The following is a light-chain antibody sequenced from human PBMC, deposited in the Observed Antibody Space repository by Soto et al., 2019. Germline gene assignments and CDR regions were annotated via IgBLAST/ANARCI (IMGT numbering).Light chain of an antibody. CDR2: DAS. Sequence: EIVLTQSPATLSLSPGERATLSCRASQSVSSYLAWYQQKPGQAPRLLIYDASNRATGIPARFSGSGSGTDFTLTISSLEPEDFAVYYCQQRNWRTFGGGTKVDIK. V-gene: IGKV3-11*01. J-gene: IGKJ4*01. CDR1: QSVSSY. CDR3: QQRNWRT.